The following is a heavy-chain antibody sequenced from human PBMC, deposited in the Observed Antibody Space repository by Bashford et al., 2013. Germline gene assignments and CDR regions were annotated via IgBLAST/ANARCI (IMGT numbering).Heavy chain of an antibody. CDR3: ARTTTARQSHWYFDL. J-gene: IGHJ2*01. D-gene: IGHD1-26*01. CDR1: GFSLSTSGMC. Sequence: SGPTLVKPTQTLTLTCTFSGFSLSTSGMCVSWIRQPPGKALEWLALIDWDDDKYYSTSLKTRLTISKDTSKNHVVLTMTNMDPVDTATYYCARTTTARQSHWYFDLWGRGTLVTVSS. CDR2: IDWDDDK. V-gene: IGHV2-70*01.